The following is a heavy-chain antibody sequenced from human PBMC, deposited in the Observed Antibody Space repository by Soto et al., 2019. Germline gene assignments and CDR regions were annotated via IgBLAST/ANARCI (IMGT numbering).Heavy chain of an antibody. CDR2: MNPNSGNT. CDR3: ARDMHAGFTHYFDP. V-gene: IGHV1-8*01. Sequence: ASVKVSCKASGYTFTSYDINWVRQATGQGLEWMGWMNPNSGNTGYAQKFQGRVTMTRNTSISTAYMELSSLRSEDTAVYYCARDMHAGFTHYFDPWGQGTLVTVSS. J-gene: IGHJ5*02. CDR1: GYTFTSYD. D-gene: IGHD1-26*01.